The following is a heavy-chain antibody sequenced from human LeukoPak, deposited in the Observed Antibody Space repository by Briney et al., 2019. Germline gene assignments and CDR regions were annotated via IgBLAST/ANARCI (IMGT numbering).Heavy chain of an antibody. D-gene: IGHD6-13*01. CDR3: AKDLQQQLVPHYYGMDV. CDR2: SGDGGST. CDR1: GFTFDDYA. Sequence: GGSLRVSCEASGFTFDDYAMHWVRQARGKGLEWVSLSGDGGSTYYSDSVKGRFTISRDNSKNSLYLQMNSLRTEDTALYYCAKDLQQQLVPHYYGMDVWGQGTTVTVSS. V-gene: IGHV3-43*02. J-gene: IGHJ6*02.